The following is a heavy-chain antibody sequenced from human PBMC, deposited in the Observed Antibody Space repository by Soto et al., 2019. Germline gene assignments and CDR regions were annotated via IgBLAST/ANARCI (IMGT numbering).Heavy chain of an antibody. V-gene: IGHV3-74*01. CDR2: INSDGSST. CDR1: GFTFSSYW. J-gene: IGHJ6*02. Sequence: GGSLRLSCAASGFTFSSYWMHWVRQAPGKGLVWVSRINSDGSSTSYADSVEGRFTISRDNAKNTLYLQMNSLRAEDTAVYYCARVVYDFWSGYYYVGGMDVWGQGTTVTVSS. D-gene: IGHD3-3*01. CDR3: ARVVYDFWSGYYYVGGMDV.